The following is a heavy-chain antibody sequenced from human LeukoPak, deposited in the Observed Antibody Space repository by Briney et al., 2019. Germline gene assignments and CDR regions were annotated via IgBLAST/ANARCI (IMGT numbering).Heavy chain of an antibody. CDR3: ARDPGICGGDCYFGY. CDR1: GFTFSSYW. Sequence: GGSLRLSCAASGFTFSSYWMHWIRQAPGKGLVWVSRINSDGSSTSYADSVKGRFTISRDNAKNTLYLQMNSLRAEDTAVYYCARDPGICGGDCYFGYWGQGTLVTVSS. D-gene: IGHD2-21*02. CDR2: INSDGSST. V-gene: IGHV3-74*01. J-gene: IGHJ4*02.